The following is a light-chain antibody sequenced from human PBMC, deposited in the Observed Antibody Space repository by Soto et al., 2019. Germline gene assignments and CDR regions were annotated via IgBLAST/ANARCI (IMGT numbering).Light chain of an antibody. CDR3: SSYTSRSTWV. Sequence: QSALTQPRSLSGSPGQSVTISCTGTSSDVGGYNYVSWYQQHPGTAPQLLIYEVTNRPSGVSNRFSGSKSGNTASLKISGLQADDEANYYCSSYTSRSTWVFGGGTKLTVL. J-gene: IGLJ3*02. V-gene: IGLV2-14*01. CDR1: SSDVGGYNY. CDR2: EVT.